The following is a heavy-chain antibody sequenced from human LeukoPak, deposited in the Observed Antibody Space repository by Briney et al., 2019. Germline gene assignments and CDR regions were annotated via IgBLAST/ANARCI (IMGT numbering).Heavy chain of an antibody. V-gene: IGHV4-59*01. D-gene: IGHD3-3*01. Sequence: SETLSLTCTVYGGSISSYYWSWIRQPPGKGLGWIGYIYYSGSTNYNPSLKSRVTISVDTSKNQFSLKLSSVTAADTAVYYCARSASYYDFWSGPNWFDPWGQGTLVTVSS. CDR3: ARSASYYDFWSGPNWFDP. CDR2: IYYSGST. CDR1: GGSISSYY. J-gene: IGHJ5*02.